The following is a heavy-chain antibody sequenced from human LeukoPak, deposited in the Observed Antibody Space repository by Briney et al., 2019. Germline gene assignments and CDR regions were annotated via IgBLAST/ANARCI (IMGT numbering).Heavy chain of an antibody. CDR1: GYSISSDYY. CDR2: LYHSDRT. Sequence: SETLSLTCTVSGYSISSDYYWGWIRQPPGQGLEWIGSLYHSDRTYYNPSLKSRVTISVDTSKNQFSLKLRSVTAADTALYYCARGKSRGSHIDYWGQGTLVTVSS. J-gene: IGHJ4*02. CDR3: ARGKSRGSHIDY. D-gene: IGHD1-26*01. V-gene: IGHV4-38-2*02.